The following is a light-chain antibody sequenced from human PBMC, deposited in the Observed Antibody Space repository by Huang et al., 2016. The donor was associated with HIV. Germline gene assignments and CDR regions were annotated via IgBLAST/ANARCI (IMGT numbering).Light chain of an antibody. CDR3: QQRSIWPWT. CDR2: EAS. CDR1: QNVSSS. J-gene: IGKJ1*01. V-gene: IGKV3-11*01. Sequence: EIVLTQSPATLSLSPGERATLSCRASQNVSSSLAWYQQKPGQAPRLLIYEASNRANGIPARFSGGGSGTDITLTISRLEHEYFAVYYCQQRSIWPWTFGRGTKVEIK.